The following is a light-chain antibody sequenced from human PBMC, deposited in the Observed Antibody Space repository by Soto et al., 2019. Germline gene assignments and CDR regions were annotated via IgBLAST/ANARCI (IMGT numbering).Light chain of an antibody. V-gene: IGKV1-33*01. CDR2: DAS. J-gene: IGKJ4*01. CDR1: RDIADS. Sequence: GDTVTITCQASRDIADSLNWYQQRAGQAPKLLIYDASNLQSGVPARFSGSGTGTSFILTISSLQPEDFATYYCQQYYDPFTFGGGTKVEIK. CDR3: QQYYDPFT.